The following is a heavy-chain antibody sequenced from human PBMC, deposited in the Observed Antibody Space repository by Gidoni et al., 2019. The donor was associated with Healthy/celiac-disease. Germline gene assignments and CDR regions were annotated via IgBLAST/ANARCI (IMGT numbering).Heavy chain of an antibody. Sequence: VQLAESGAGFVQPGGSLSLSCPASGFSFSSHSMHWLRRVRGKGWVWVPRIGKEGGSRGNADYGGGRYTISRDNAKITLYLEMNRLRAEDTAVYYCARVLAPYCSGGSCQQPHDAFDIWGQGTMVTVSS. D-gene: IGHD2-15*01. V-gene: IGHV3-74*01. J-gene: IGHJ3*02. CDR1: GFSFSSHS. CDR3: ARVLAPYCSGGSCQQPHDAFDI. CDR2: IGKEGGSR.